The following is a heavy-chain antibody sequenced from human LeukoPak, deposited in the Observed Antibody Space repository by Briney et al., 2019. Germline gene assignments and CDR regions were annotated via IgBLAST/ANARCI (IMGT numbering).Heavy chain of an antibody. V-gene: IGHV6-1*01. J-gene: IGHJ4*02. Sequence: SQTLSLTCVISGDSVSSNSACWNWIRQSPSRGLEWLGRTYYRSKWKNDYAASVKSRITVNPDTSKNQFSLQLNSVTPEDTAVYYCARETHYFDYWGQGTLVTVSS. CDR2: TYYRSKWKN. CDR1: GDSVSSNSAC. CDR3: ARETHYFDY.